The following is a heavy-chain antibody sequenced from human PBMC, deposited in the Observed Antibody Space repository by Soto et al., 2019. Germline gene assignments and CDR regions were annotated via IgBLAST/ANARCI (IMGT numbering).Heavy chain of an antibody. Sequence: QVQLVQSGAEVKKPGASVKVSCKASGYTFTSYGISWVRQAPGQGLEWMGWINVYNGNTNYAQKLQGRGTMTADTSTSTAYLDLRSLRTEDPAGDFWARDTSRGEYDYWGQGTLVTVSS. J-gene: IGHJ4*02. CDR3: ARDTSRGEYDY. V-gene: IGHV1-18*01. CDR2: INVYNGNT. CDR1: GYTFTSYG. D-gene: IGHD3-10*01.